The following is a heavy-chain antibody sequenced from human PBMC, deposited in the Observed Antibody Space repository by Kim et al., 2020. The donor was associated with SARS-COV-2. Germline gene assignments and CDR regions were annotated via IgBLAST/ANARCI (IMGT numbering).Heavy chain of an antibody. D-gene: IGHD2-2*01. CDR3: ARGWDIVVVPAAVGTTFGSFDY. V-gene: IGHV3-30-3*01. Sequence: GGSLRLSCAASGFTFSSYAMHWVRQAPAKGLEWVAVISYDGSNKYYADSVKGRFTISRDNSKNTLYLQMNSLRAEDTAVYYCARGWDIVVVPAAVGTTFGSFDYWGQGTLVTVSS. CDR1: GFTFSSYA. J-gene: IGHJ4*02. CDR2: ISYDGSNK.